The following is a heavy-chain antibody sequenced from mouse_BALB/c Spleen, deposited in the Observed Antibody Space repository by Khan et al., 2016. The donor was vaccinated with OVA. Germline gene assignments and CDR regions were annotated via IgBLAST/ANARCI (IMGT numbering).Heavy chain of an antibody. CDR1: GYSITSDYA. CDR3: ARIYGGDFDY. D-gene: IGHD1-1*01. CDR2: ISYSGNT. J-gene: IGHJ2*01. Sequence: EVQLQESGPGLVKPSQSLSLTCTVTGYSITSDYAWNWIRQFPGNKLEWMGYISYSGNTKYKPSLKSRISITRDTSENQFFLQLNSVTIEDTATYYCARIYGGDFDYWGQGTTLTVSS. V-gene: IGHV3-2*02.